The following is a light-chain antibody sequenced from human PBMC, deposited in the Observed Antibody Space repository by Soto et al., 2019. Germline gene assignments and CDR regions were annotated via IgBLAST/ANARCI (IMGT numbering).Light chain of an antibody. Sequence: QSALTQPASVSGSPGQSITISCTGTSSDVGGYNYVSWYQQHPGKAPKLMISEVSNRPSGVSNRFSASKSGNTASLTISGLQAEDEAEYYCSSYTSSSTLVFGTGTKLTVL. J-gene: IGLJ1*01. CDR2: EVS. V-gene: IGLV2-14*01. CDR1: SSDVGGYNY. CDR3: SSYTSSSTLV.